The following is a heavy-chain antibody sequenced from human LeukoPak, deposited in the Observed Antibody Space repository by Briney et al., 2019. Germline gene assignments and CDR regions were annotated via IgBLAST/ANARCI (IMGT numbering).Heavy chain of an antibody. CDR2: ISAYNGNT. J-gene: IGHJ6*02. Sequence: ASVKVSCKASGYTFTSYGISWVRQAPGQGLEWMGWISAYNGNTNYAQKLQGRVTITTDTSTSTAYMELRSLRSDDTAVYYCAREETHHVYYGMDVWGQGTMVTVSS. CDR3: AREETHHVYYGMDV. D-gene: IGHD1-14*01. CDR1: GYTFTSYG. V-gene: IGHV1-18*01.